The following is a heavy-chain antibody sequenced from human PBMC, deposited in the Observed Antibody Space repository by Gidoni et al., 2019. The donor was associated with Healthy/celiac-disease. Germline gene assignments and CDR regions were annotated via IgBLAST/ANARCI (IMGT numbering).Heavy chain of an antibody. CDR1: GGTFSRYA. V-gene: IGHV1-69*01. J-gene: IGHJ4*02. Sequence: QVQLVQSGAEVKKPGSSVKVSCKSSGGTFSRYAISWVRQAPGQGLEWMGGIIPIFGTANYAQKFQGRVTSTADESTSTAYMELSSLRSEETAVYYCARARREGGWYPGLLFDYWGQGTLVTVSS. D-gene: IGHD6-19*01. CDR2: IIPIFGTA. CDR3: ARARREGGWYPGLLFDY.